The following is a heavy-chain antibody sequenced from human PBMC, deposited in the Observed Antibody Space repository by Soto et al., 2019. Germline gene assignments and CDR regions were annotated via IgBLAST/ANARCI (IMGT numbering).Heavy chain of an antibody. V-gene: IGHV3-48*02. Sequence: EVQLVESGGRLVQPGGSLRLSCAASGFTLSSYSMNWARQAPGKGLEWVSYISSSSSTIYYADSVKGRFTISRDNAKNSLYLHMNSLRDEDTAVYYCVRGGAFKIDYWGQGTLVTVSS. J-gene: IGHJ4*02. CDR3: VRGGAFKIDY. CDR2: ISSSSSTI. D-gene: IGHD3-16*01. CDR1: GFTLSSYS.